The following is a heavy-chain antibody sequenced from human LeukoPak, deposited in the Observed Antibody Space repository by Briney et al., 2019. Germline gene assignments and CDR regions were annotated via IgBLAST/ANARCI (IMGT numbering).Heavy chain of an antibody. CDR2: IHHGRST. V-gene: IGHV4-4*02. Sequence: SETLSLTCAVSGDSISSGKWWSWVRQAPGKGLEWIGEIHHGRSTNYNPSLKSRVTISVDKSKNQFSLKMSSVTAADTAVYYCARSRDTTNYYGMDVWGQGTTVTVSS. J-gene: IGHJ6*02. D-gene: IGHD1-26*01. CDR1: GDSISSGKW. CDR3: ARSRDTTNYYGMDV.